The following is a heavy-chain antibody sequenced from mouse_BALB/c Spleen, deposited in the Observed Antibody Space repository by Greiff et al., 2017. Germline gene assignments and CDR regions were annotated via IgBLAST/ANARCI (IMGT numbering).Heavy chain of an antibody. Sequence: VQGVESGAELAKPGASVKMSCKASGYTFTSYWMHWVKQRPGQGLEWIGYINPSTGYTEYNQKFKDKATLTADKSSSTAYMQLSSLTSEDSAVYYCASRFYDYDSFAYWGQGTLVTVSA. J-gene: IGHJ3*01. CDR1: GYTFTSYW. CDR3: ASRFYDYDSFAY. CDR2: INPSTGYT. V-gene: IGHV1-7*01. D-gene: IGHD2-4*01.